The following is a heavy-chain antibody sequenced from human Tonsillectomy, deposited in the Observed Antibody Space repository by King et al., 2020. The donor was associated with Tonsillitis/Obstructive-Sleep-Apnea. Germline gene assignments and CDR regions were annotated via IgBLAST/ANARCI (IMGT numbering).Heavy chain of an antibody. D-gene: IGHD2-2*01. J-gene: IGHJ3*02. Sequence: VQLVESGGGLVQPGRSLRLSCAASGFNFSLYEMTWVRQAPGKGLEWVSFISSSGTIIYYADSVKGRFTISRDNAKNSVYLQMNSLRADDTAVYYCARDRYIVVIPAAVDAFDIWGQGTLVTVSS. CDR2: ISSSGTII. CDR1: GFNFSLYE. V-gene: IGHV3-48*03. CDR3: ARDRYIVVIPAAVDAFDI.